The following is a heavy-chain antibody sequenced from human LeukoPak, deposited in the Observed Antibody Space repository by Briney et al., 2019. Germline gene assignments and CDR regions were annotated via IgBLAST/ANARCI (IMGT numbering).Heavy chain of an antibody. V-gene: IGHV1-8*03. Sequence: ASVKVSCKASGYTFTGYYMHWVRQATGQGLEWMGWMNPNSGNTGYAQKFQGRVTITRNTSISTAYMELSSLRSEDTAVYYCARDCYGSGSYSHYYYYYYMDVWGKGTTVTVSS. D-gene: IGHD3-10*01. J-gene: IGHJ6*03. CDR1: GYTFTGYY. CDR3: ARDCYGSGSYSHYYYYYYMDV. CDR2: MNPNSGNT.